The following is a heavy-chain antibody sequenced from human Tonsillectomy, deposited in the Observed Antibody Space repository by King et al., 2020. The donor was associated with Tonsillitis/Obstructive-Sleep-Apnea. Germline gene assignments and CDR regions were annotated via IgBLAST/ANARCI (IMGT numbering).Heavy chain of an antibody. CDR3: ARSSTLVRGEEATTMDY. D-gene: IGHD3-10*01. CDR2: IWYDGTNK. CDR1: GFTFSTYG. V-gene: IGHV3-33*01. J-gene: IGHJ4*02. Sequence: VQLVESGGGVVQPGRSLRLACAASGFTFSTYGMHWVRQAPGKGLEWVAVIWYDGTNKYYADSVKGRFTISRDNSKNKMYLQMNSLRAEDTAVYYCARSSTLVRGEEATTMDYWGQGTLVTVSS.